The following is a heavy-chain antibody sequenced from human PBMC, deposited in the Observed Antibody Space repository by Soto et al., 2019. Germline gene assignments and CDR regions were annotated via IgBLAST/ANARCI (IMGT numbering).Heavy chain of an antibody. CDR3: ARSFDGVVTATKYYYTYGMDV. V-gene: IGHV3-30*09. CDR1: GFTFSGYP. J-gene: IGHJ6*02. CDR2: ISYDGSNK. Sequence: QVQLVESGGGVVQPGRSLRLSCAASGFTFSGYPMHWVRQPPGKGLEWVAVISYDGSNKYYADSVKGRFAITRDDSKNMVYLQMDSLGPEDAAVYYCARSFDGVVTATKYYYTYGMDVWGRGTTVTVSS. D-gene: IGHD2-21*02.